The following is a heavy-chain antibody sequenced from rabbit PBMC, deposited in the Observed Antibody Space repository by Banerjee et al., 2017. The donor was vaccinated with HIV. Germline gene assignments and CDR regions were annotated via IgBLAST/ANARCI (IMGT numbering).Heavy chain of an antibody. D-gene: IGHD2-1*01. Sequence: QLKESGGGLVQPGGTLKLSCKASGFDFSIYYMSWVRQAPGKGLEWIGIIYTGDGSTYYASWVNGRFTISSDNAQNTVDLQMSGLTAADTATYFCARAGYDDYGDYHNLWGPGTLVTVS. CDR1: GFDFSIYY. J-gene: IGHJ4*01. CDR3: ARAGYDDYGDYHNL. CDR2: IYTGDGST. V-gene: IGHV1S7*01.